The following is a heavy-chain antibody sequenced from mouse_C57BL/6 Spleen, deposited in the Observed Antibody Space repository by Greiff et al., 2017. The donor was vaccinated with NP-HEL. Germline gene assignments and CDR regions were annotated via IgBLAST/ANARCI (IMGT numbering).Heavy chain of an antibody. D-gene: IGHD6-2*01. Sequence: QVQLQQPGAELVRPGTSVKLSCKASGYTFTSYWMHWVKQRPGQGLEWIGVIDPSDSYTNYNQKFKGKATLTVDTSSSTAYMQLSSLTSEDSAVYYCARGAVSLDYWGQGTTLTDSS. CDR3: ARGAVSLDY. CDR1: GYTFTSYW. V-gene: IGHV1-59*01. J-gene: IGHJ2*01. CDR2: IDPSDSYT.